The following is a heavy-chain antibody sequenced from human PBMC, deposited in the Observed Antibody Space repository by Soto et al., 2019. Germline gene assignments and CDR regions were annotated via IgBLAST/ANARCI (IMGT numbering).Heavy chain of an antibody. V-gene: IGHV4-30-4*01. CDR3: ARGRYCLTGRCFPNWFDS. Sequence: SETLSLTCAVSGDSISTVDYFWAWVRQPPGQALEYIGYIYKSATTYYNPSFESRVAISLDTSKSQFSLNVTSLTAADTAVYFCARGRYCLTGRCFPNWFDSWGQATLVTVSS. J-gene: IGHJ5*01. D-gene: IGHD2-15*01. CDR2: IYKSATT. CDR1: GDSISTVDYF.